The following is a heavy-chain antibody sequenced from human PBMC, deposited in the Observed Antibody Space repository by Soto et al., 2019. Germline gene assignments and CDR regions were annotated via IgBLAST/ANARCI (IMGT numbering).Heavy chain of an antibody. V-gene: IGHV1-2*04. J-gene: IGHJ6*02. CDR1: GYTFTGYY. CDR2: INPNSGGT. CDR3: ARDSLRYFDWLLSADYFYYGMDV. D-gene: IGHD3-9*01. Sequence: EASVKVSCKASGYTFTGYYIHWVRQAPGQGLEWMGWINPNSGGTNYAQKFQGWVTMTRDTSISTAYMELSRLRSDDTAVYYCARDSLRYFDWLLSADYFYYGMDVWGQGTTVTVSS.